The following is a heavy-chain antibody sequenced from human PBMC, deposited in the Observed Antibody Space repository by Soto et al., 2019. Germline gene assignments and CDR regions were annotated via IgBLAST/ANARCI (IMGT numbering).Heavy chain of an antibody. CDR1: GGSFSGYY. V-gene: IGHV4-34*01. D-gene: IGHD6-13*01. CDR2: INHSGST. CDR3: ARGGVSRWFDP. J-gene: IGHJ5*02. Sequence: SETLSLTCGLYGGSFSGYYWSWIRQPPGKGLEWIGEINHSGSTNYNPSLKSRVTISVDTSKNQFSLKLSSVTAADTAVYYCARGGVSRWFDPWGQGTLVTVSS.